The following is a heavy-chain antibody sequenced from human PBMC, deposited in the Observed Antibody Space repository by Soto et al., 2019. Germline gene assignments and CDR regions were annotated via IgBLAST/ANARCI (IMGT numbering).Heavy chain of an antibody. D-gene: IGHD2-15*01. J-gene: IGHJ4*02. Sequence: GSLRLSCAASGFTFSNAWMNWVRQTPGKGLEWVGHIKSKTDAGTTDYAAPVKGRFTISRDDSKKTLYLQMNSLKTEDTAVYYCTTDIWVYSGIDYWGQGDLVPVSS. CDR2: IKSKTDAGTT. CDR1: GFTFSNAW. CDR3: TTDIWVYSGIDY. V-gene: IGHV3-15*07.